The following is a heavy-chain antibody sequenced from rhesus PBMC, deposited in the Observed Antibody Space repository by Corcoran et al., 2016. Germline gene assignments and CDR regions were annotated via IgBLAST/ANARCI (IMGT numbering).Heavy chain of an antibody. V-gene: IGHV4-99*01. CDR3: ARRPGSASFDY. CDR1: GYSISSGFY. Sequence: QVQLQESGPGLVKPSETLSLTCAVSGYSISSGFYWAWIRQPPGKGLEYIGYISGTGGTTYSNPPLKSRVTISKDTSNNRFSLKLNSVTAADTAVYYCARRPGSASFDYWGQGVLVTVSS. CDR2: ISGTGGTT. D-gene: IGHD4-29*01. J-gene: IGHJ4*01.